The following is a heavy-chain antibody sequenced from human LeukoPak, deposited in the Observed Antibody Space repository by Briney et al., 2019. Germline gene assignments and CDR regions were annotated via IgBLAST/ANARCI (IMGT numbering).Heavy chain of an antibody. CDR1: GFSFRNYW. V-gene: IGHV3-74*01. CDR3: ARAPIQYCGGDCDTFAI. CDR2: INSDGSST. J-gene: IGHJ3*02. D-gene: IGHD2-21*02. Sequence: GGSLRLSCAASGFSFRNYWMHWVRQAPGKGLVWVSRINSDGSSTTYADSVKGRFTISRDNAKNTLYLQMDSLRAGDTAMFYCARAPIQYCGGDCDTFAIWGQGTMVTVSS.